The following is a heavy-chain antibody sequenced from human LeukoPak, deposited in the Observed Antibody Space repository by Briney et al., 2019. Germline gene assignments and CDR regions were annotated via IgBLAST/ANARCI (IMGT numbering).Heavy chain of an antibody. CDR2: INHSGST. CDR1: GGSISSSNW. V-gene: IGHV4-4*02. J-gene: IGHJ6*03. D-gene: IGHD5-18*01. CDR3: ARLPLQGYSYGWGDYYYYMDV. Sequence: SGTLSLTCAVSGGSISSSNWWSWVRQPPGKGLEWIGEINHSGSTNYNPSLKSRVTISVDTSKNQFSLKLSSVTAADTAVYYCARLPLQGYSYGWGDYYYYMDVWGKGTTVTISS.